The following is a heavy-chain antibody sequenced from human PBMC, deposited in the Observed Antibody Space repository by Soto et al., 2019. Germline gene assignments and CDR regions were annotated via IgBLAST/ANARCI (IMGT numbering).Heavy chain of an antibody. CDR3: ASFDGTLVRGGRYPPYEMDV. CDR2: IIPTFGTG. Sequence: QVLLVQSGPEVKKPGSSVKVSCKASGGTFNNYAINWVRQAPGKGLEWMGGIIPTFGTGNHAQKFQGRVTITADESTTPADMELNSLRSEDTSIYYCASFDGTLVRGGRYPPYEMDVWGQGTTVIVSS. V-gene: IGHV1-69*01. CDR1: GGTFNNYA. D-gene: IGHD3-10*01. J-gene: IGHJ6*02.